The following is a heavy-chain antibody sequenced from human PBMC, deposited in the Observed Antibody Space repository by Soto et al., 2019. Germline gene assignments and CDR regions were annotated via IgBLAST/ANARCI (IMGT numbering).Heavy chain of an antibody. Sequence: GESLKISCKGSGYSFTSYWIGWVRQMPGKGLEWMGIIYPGDSDTRYSPSFQGQVTISANKSISTAYLQWSSLKASDTAMYYCARRGQLDPYAYYYYYGMDVWGQGTTVTVSS. CDR1: GYSFTSYW. J-gene: IGHJ6*02. D-gene: IGHD6-6*01. CDR2: IYPGDSDT. CDR3: ARRGQLDPYAYYYYYGMDV. V-gene: IGHV5-51*01.